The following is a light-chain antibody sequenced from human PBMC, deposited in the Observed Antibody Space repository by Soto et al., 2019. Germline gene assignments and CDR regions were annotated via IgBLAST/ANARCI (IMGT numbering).Light chain of an antibody. J-gene: IGKJ1*01. CDR2: DAS. Sequence: EIVMTQSPATLSVSPGERATLSCRASQSVNSYLAWYQQKPGQAPRLLIYDASNRATGIPARFSGSGSGTDFTLTISSLEPEDFAVYYCQQRSNWPPTFGQGTKGDIK. CDR1: QSVNSY. V-gene: IGKV3-11*01. CDR3: QQRSNWPPT.